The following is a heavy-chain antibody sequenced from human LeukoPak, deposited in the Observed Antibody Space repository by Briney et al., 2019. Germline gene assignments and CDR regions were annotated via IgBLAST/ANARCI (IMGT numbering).Heavy chain of an antibody. J-gene: IGHJ3*02. CDR2: ISYDGSNK. Sequence: GGSLRLSCAASGFTFSSYGMHWVRQAPGKGLEWVAVISYDGSNKYYADSVKGRFTISRDNSKNTLYLQMNCLRAEDTAVYYCAKVVQWLVSGDAFDIWGQGTMVTVSS. CDR1: GFTFSSYG. CDR3: AKVVQWLVSGDAFDI. D-gene: IGHD6-19*01. V-gene: IGHV3-30*18.